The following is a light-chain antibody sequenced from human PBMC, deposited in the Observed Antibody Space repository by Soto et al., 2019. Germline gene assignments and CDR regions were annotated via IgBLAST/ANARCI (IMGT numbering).Light chain of an antibody. CDR3: SSYTSSNTYV. J-gene: IGLJ1*01. CDR2: DVT. Sequence: HSALTQPASVSGSPGQWTTISCTGTSSDVGGYNYVSWYQQHPGKAPKLMIYDVTNRPSGVPNRFSGSKSGNTASLTISWLQTEDEADYYCSSYTSSNTYVVGTGTKLTVL. V-gene: IGLV2-14*01. CDR1: SSDVGGYNY.